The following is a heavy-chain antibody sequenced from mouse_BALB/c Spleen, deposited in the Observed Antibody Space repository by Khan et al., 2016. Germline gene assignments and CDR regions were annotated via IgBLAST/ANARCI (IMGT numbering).Heavy chain of an antibody. Sequence: EVQLQESGPSLAKPSQTLSLTCSVTGDSITSGHWNWIRKFPGNKFDFMGYISHSGDSNYNPSLKSRISITRDTSKNQYYLQLNSVTTEDTATDYCATWDYYGSAFAYWGQGTLVTVSA. CDR1: GDSITSGH. CDR3: ATWDYYGSAFAY. D-gene: IGHD1-2*01. CDR2: ISHSGDS. V-gene: IGHV3-8*02. J-gene: IGHJ3*01.